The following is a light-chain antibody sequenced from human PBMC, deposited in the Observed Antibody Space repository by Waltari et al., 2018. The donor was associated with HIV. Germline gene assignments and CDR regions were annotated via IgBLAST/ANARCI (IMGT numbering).Light chain of an antibody. CDR2: SNN. Sequence: QSVLTQPPSASGTPGQRVTISCSGSSSNIGNNPVEWYQQLPGTAPKLLIYSNNQRPSGVPDRISGSKSGTSASPAIGGLQSDDEAYYYCASWEDSLHGPVFGGGTKLTVL. CDR1: SSNIGNNP. J-gene: IGLJ2*01. CDR3: ASWEDSLHGPV. V-gene: IGLV1-44*01.